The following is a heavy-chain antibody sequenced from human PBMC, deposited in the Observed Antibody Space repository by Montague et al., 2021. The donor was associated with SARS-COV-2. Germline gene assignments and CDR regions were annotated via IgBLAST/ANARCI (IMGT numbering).Heavy chain of an antibody. V-gene: IGHV4-39*01. D-gene: IGHD3-10*01. J-gene: IGHJ4*02. CDR1: GGSISSSSNY. Sequence: ETLSLTCRVSGGSISSSSNYWGWIRPPPGKGLEWIGNIYYSGSTYYKSSPKSRVTISVDTSKNQFSLKLSSVTAADTAVYYCARRGWFGELLWGQGTLVTVSS. CDR2: IYYSGST. CDR3: ARRGWFGELL.